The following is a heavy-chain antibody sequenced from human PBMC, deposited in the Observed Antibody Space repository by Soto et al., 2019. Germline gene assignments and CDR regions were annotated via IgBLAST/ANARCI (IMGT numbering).Heavy chain of an antibody. CDR3: ARVPGELATDY. Sequence: GGSLRLSCAASGFTFSSYAMHWVRQAPGKGLEWVAVISYDGSNKYYADSVKGRFTISRDNSKNTLYLQMNSLRAEDTAVYYCARVPGELATDYWGQGTLVTVSS. D-gene: IGHD1-26*01. J-gene: IGHJ4*02. CDR1: GFTFSSYA. CDR2: ISYDGSNK. V-gene: IGHV3-30-3*01.